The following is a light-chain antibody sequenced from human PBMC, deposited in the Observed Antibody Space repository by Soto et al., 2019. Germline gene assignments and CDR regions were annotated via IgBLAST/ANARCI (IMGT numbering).Light chain of an antibody. J-gene: IGKJ1*01. Sequence: DIPMTQSPSSLSASVGDRVTITCRASQSISNYLNWYQQKPGKAPKLLIYGASSLQGGVPSRFSGSGSGTDFTLTISSLQPEDFATYYCQQSYSTPGTFGQGAKVEIK. CDR2: GAS. CDR3: QQSYSTPGT. CDR1: QSISNY. V-gene: IGKV1-39*01.